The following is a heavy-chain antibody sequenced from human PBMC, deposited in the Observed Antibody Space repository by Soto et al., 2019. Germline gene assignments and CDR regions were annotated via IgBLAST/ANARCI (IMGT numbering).Heavy chain of an antibody. D-gene: IGHD3-3*01. CDR3: ARDNGEIFGVVIIGGSIDY. J-gene: IGHJ4*02. CDR2: ISAYNGNT. Sequence: GASVKVSCKASGYTFTSYGISWVRQAPGQGLEWMGWISAYNGNTNYAQKLQGRVTMTTDTSTSTAYMELRSLRSDDTAVYYCARDNGEIFGVVIIGGSIDYWGQGTLVTVSS. CDR1: GYTFTSYG. V-gene: IGHV1-18*01.